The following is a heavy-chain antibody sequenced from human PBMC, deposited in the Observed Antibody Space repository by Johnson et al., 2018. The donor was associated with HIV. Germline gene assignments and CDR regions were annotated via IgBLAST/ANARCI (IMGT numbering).Heavy chain of an antibody. CDR2: VSWDGDST. Sequence: VQLVESGGGVVKPGGSLRISCVASGFTFADYTMHWVRQAPGWGLEWVSFVSWDGDSTYYADSVKGRSTISRDNSKNSLYLQMNRLGTEDTAVYYCAKTQNSRMVVGSVFNNWGQGTMVTVSS. CDR1: GFTFADYT. D-gene: IGHD3-10*01. J-gene: IGHJ3*02. CDR3: AKTQNSRMVVGSVFNN. V-gene: IGHV3-43*01.